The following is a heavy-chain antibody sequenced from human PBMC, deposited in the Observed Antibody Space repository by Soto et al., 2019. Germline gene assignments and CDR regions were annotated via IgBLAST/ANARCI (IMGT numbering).Heavy chain of an antibody. D-gene: IGHD3-3*01. CDR3: ARQGYDFWSGYYIDYYYYGMDV. CDR2: IYYSGST. CDR1: GGSISSSSYY. V-gene: IGHV4-39*01. Sequence: SETLSLTCTVSGGSISSSSYYWGWIRQPPGKGLEWIGSIYYSGSTYYNPSLKSRVTISVDTSKIQFSLKLISVTAADTAVYYCARQGYDFWSGYYIDYYYYGMDVWGQGTTVTVSS. J-gene: IGHJ6*02.